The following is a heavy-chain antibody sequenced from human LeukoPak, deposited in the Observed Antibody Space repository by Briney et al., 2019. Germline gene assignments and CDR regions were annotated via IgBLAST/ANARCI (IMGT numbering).Heavy chain of an antibody. CDR3: ARLWGPYSSSWYVGY. D-gene: IGHD6-13*01. CDR2: IYYSGST. J-gene: IGHJ4*02. V-gene: IGHV4-59*01. Sequence: SETLSLTCTVSGGSISSYYWSWIRQPPGKGLEWIGYIYYSGSTNYNPSLKSRVTISVDTSKNQFSLKLSSVTAADTAVYYCARLWGPYSSSWYVGYWGQGTLVTVSS. CDR1: GGSISSYY.